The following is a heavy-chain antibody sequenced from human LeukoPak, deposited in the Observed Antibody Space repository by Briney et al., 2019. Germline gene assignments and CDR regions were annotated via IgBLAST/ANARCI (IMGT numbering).Heavy chain of an antibody. Sequence: RGSRRLPCPASGVPFSGYGVGWGRHAPGKGLEWVAFIRYVGSNKYYADSVKGRFTISRDNSKNTLYLQMNRLRAEDTAVYYCAKDHPEQLYDFYYYYYYMDVWGKGTTVTISS. CDR2: IRYVGSNK. D-gene: IGHD6-13*01. J-gene: IGHJ6*03. V-gene: IGHV3-30*02. CDR1: GVPFSGYG. CDR3: AKDHPEQLYDFYYYYYYMDV.